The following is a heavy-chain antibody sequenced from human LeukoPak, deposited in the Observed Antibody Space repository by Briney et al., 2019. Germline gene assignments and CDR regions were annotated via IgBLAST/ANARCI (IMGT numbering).Heavy chain of an antibody. V-gene: IGHV3-53*01. J-gene: IGHJ3*02. CDR2: IYSGGTT. CDR1: GFTVSSNY. CDR3: AKDNSAYPAAFDI. Sequence: GGSLRLSCAASGFTVSSNYMSWVRQAPGKGLEWVSVIYSGGTTYYADSVKGRFTISRDNSKNTLYLQMNSLRAEDTAVYYCAKDNSAYPAAFDIWGQGTMVTVSS. D-gene: IGHD3-10*01.